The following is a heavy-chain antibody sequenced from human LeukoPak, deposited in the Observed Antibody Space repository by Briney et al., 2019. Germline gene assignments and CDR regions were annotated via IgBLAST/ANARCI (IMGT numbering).Heavy chain of an antibody. D-gene: IGHD2-21*02. Sequence: PGGSLRLSCAASGFTFSSYEMNWVRQAPGKGLEWVSYISSSGSTIYYADSVKGRFTISRDNAKNSLYLQMNSLRAEDTAVYYCARDWSGTYCGGDCYLYYYGMDVWGQGTTVTVSS. CDR2: ISSSGSTI. J-gene: IGHJ6*02. CDR1: GFTFSSYE. CDR3: ARDWSGTYCGGDCYLYYYGMDV. V-gene: IGHV3-48*03.